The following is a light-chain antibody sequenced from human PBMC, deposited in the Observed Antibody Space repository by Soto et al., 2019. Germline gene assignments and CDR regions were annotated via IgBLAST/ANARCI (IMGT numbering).Light chain of an antibody. Sequence: EIVLTQSPATLSLSPGERATLSCRASQGVSSYLAWYQQKPGQAPRLLIYDASNRATGIPARFSGSGPGTDFTLTISSLEPEDFAVYYCQQRSNWPLFTFGPGTKVD. V-gene: IGKV3D-11*01. CDR2: DAS. CDR1: QGVSSY. CDR3: QQRSNWPLFT. J-gene: IGKJ3*01.